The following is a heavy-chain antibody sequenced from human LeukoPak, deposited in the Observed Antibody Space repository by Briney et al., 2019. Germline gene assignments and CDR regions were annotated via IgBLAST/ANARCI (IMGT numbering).Heavy chain of an antibody. D-gene: IGHD2-21*02. Sequence: SVKVSCKASGGTFSSYAISWVRQAPGQGREWMGGIIPIFGTANYAQKFQGRVTITADESTSTAYMELSSLRSEDTAVYYCARDLGVVTAASDYWGQGTLVTVSS. CDR2: IIPIFGTA. V-gene: IGHV1-69*01. CDR1: GGTFSSYA. CDR3: ARDLGVVTAASDY. J-gene: IGHJ4*02.